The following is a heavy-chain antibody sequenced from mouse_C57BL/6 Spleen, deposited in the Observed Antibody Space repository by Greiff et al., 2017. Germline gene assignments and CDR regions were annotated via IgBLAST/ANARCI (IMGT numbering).Heavy chain of an antibody. CDR1: GYAFSSSW. V-gene: IGHV1-82*01. Sequence: VQLQQSGPELVKPGASVKISCKASGYAFSSSWMNWVKQRPGKGLEWIGRIYPGDGDTNYNGKFKGKATLTADKSSSTAYMQLSSLTSEDSAVYFCARSLAGTEAYWGQGTLVTVSA. CDR3: ARSLAGTEAY. J-gene: IGHJ3*01. D-gene: IGHD4-1*01. CDR2: IYPGDGDT.